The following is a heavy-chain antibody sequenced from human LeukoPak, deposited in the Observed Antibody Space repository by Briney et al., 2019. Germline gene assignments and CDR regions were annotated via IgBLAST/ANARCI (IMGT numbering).Heavy chain of an antibody. V-gene: IGHV4-4*09. CDR2: IYTSGST. J-gene: IGHJ4*02. CDR3: ARAPGYCSSTSCPLYYFDY. CDR1: GGSISSYY. Sequence: SETLSLTCTVSGGSISSYYWSWIRQPPGKGLEWIGYIYTSGSTNYNPSLKSRVTISVDTSKNQFSLKLSSVTAADTAVYYCARAPGYCSSTSCPLYYFDYWGQGTLVTVSS. D-gene: IGHD2-2*01.